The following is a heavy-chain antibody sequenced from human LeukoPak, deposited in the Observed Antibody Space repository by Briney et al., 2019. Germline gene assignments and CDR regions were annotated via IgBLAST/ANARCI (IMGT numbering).Heavy chain of an antibody. Sequence: GGSLRLSCAASGFTFSSYGMHWVRQAPGKGLEWVAVISYDGSNKYYADSVKGRFTISRDNSKNTLYLQMNSLRAEDTAVYYCASYDFWSGYGSDFDYWGQGTLVTVSS. CDR3: ASYDFWSGYGSDFDY. CDR2: ISYDGSNK. J-gene: IGHJ4*02. D-gene: IGHD3-3*01. CDR1: GFTFSSYG. V-gene: IGHV3-30*03.